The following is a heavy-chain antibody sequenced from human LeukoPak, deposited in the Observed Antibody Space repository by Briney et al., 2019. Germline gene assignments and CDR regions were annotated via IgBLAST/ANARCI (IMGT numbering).Heavy chain of an antibody. J-gene: IGHJ4*02. CDR2: IKSETDGGTT. V-gene: IGHV3-15*01. CDR3: TTDRWDYDYVWGSYRHYYFDY. Sequence: GGSLRLSCEVSGFTLYTSWMGWVRQTPGKGLEWVGRIKSETDGGTTDYAAPVKGRFTISRDDSKNTLYLQMNSLKTEDTAVYYCTTDRWDYDYVWGSYRHYYFDYWGQGTLVTVSS. CDR1: GFTLYTSW. D-gene: IGHD3-16*02.